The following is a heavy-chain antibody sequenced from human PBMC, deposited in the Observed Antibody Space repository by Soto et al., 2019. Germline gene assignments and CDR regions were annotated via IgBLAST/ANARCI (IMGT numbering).Heavy chain of an antibody. D-gene: IGHD6-19*01. CDR3: AGMPYTSGLRFDP. Sequence: SETLSLTCNMSGDSYSISTYSWSWIRQPPGKALQWIGFIYQSWGNSYNPSLASRVSISLDRSNNQCSLKLKSVTAADTAVYFCAGMPYTSGLRFDPWGPGTLVTVSS. CDR1: GDSYSISTYS. V-gene: IGHV4-30-2*01. J-gene: IGHJ5*02. CDR2: IYQSWGN.